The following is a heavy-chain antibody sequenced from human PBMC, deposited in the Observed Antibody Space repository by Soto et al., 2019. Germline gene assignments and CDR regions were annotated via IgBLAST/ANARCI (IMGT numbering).Heavy chain of an antibody. D-gene: IGHD6-13*01. CDR2: IYYSGST. V-gene: IGHV4-31*03. Sequence: QVQLQESGPGLVKPSQTLSLTCTVSGGSISSGGYYCSWIRQHPGKGLEWIGYIYYSGSTYYNPSLKSRVTISVDTSKNQFSLKLSSVTAADTAVYYCARRHSSSWYLDYWGQGTLVTVSS. CDR3: ARRHSSSWYLDY. J-gene: IGHJ4*02. CDR1: GGSISSGGYY.